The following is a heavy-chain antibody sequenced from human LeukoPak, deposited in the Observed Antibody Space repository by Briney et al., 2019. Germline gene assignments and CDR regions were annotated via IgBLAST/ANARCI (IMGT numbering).Heavy chain of an antibody. Sequence: GGSLRLSCAASGFTFDDYGMSWVRQAPGKGLEWVSGISAYGDSKYYADSVNGRFTISRDNSKNTLYLQMNSLRAEDTAVYYCAKARTDMFSLSWFDYWGQGTLVTVSS. D-gene: IGHD3-10*02. CDR3: AKARTDMFSLSWFDY. CDR2: ISAYGDSK. V-gene: IGHV3-23*01. J-gene: IGHJ4*02. CDR1: GFTFDDYG.